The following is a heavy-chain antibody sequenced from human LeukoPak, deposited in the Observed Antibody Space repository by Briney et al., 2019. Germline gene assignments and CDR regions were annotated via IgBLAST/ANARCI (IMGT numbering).Heavy chain of an antibody. CDR3: ARSRQASGLFNF. CDR2: IYERGPA. J-gene: IGHJ4*02. D-gene: IGHD3-10*01. CDR1: GGAITSGGYS. Sequence: SETLSLTCTVSGGAITSGGYSWNWIRQPPGKGLEWIGCIYERGPAYYNPSLKSRFTISVDRPKNQFFLNVTSLTAADTAVYYCARSRQASGLFNFWGQGTLVVVSS. V-gene: IGHV4-30-2*01.